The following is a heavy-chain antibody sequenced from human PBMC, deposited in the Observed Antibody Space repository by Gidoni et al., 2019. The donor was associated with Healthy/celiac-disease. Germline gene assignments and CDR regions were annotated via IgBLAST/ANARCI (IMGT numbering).Heavy chain of an antibody. V-gene: IGHV4-34*01. J-gene: IGHJ1*01. D-gene: IGHD4-17*01. Sequence: QVQLQQWGAGLLKPSETLSLTCAVYGGPFSGYYWSWLRQPPGKGLEWIGEIIHSGSTNYNPSLKSRVTISVDTSKNQFSLKLSSVTAADTAVYYCARGRPAYGDRKSVYFQHWGQGTLVTVSS. CDR2: IIHSGST. CDR1: GGPFSGYY. CDR3: ARGRPAYGDRKSVYFQH.